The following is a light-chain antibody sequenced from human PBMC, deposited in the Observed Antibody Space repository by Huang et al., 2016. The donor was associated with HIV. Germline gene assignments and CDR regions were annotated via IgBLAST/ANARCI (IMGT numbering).Light chain of an antibody. V-gene: IGKV1-NL1*01. CDR3: QQYWSTPPAT. Sequence: DIQMTQSPSSLPSSVGDRVTLTCRAGQGISNSLAWYQQKPGKAPKLLLYAASKLESGVTAGCSGSASGTDYTLTISSRQPEDCATYYCQQYWSTPPATFGQGTKVEIK. J-gene: IGKJ1*01. CDR2: AAS. CDR1: QGISNS.